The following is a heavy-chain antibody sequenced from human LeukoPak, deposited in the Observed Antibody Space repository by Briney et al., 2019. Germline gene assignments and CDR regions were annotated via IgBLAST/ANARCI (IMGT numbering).Heavy chain of an antibody. D-gene: IGHD4-11*01. CDR3: ARHGPNSSNYARFAFDI. V-gene: IGHV4-59*08. Sequence: PSETLSLTCTVSDGSISSYYWSWIRQPPGKGLEWIGYIYYSGSTNYNPSLKSRVTISVDTSKNQFSLKLNSVTAADTAVYYCARHGPNSSNYARFAFDIWGQGTMVTVSS. CDR1: DGSISSYY. CDR2: IYYSGST. J-gene: IGHJ3*02.